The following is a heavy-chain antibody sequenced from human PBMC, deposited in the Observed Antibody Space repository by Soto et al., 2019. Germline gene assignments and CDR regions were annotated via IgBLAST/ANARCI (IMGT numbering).Heavy chain of an antibody. J-gene: IGHJ6*02. CDR2: IYYSGST. CDR3: ARWVQLERSYYYGMDV. CDR1: GGSISSSSYY. V-gene: IGHV4-39*01. Sequence: SETLSLTCTVSGGSISSSSYYWGWIRQPPGKGLEWTGSIYYSGSTYYNPSLKSRVTISVDTSKNQFSLKLSSVTAADTAVYYCARWVQLERSYYYGMDVWGQGATVTVSS. D-gene: IGHD1-1*01.